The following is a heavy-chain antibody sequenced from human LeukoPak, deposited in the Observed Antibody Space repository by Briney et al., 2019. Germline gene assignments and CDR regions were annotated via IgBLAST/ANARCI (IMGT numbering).Heavy chain of an antibody. D-gene: IGHD3-22*01. Sequence: KPSETLSLTCTVSGYSISSGYYWGWIRQPPGKGVEGIGSIYHSGSTYYNPSLKSRVTISVDTPKNQFSLKLSSVTAADTGVYYCARAIESYYYDSSGYCAGYYFDYWGQGTLVTVSS. CDR2: IYHSGST. V-gene: IGHV4-38-2*02. J-gene: IGHJ4*02. CDR1: GYSISSGYY. CDR3: ARAIESYYYDSSGYCAGYYFDY.